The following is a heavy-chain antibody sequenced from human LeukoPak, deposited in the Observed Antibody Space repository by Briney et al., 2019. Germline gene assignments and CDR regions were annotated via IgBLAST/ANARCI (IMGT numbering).Heavy chain of an antibody. J-gene: IGHJ4*02. D-gene: IGHD1-26*01. Sequence: PSETLSLTCSVSGVSISSHYWSWLRQPPGKGLEWIGYIFYSRSTNYNPSLKSRVTISVDTSKNHFSLKLSSVTAADTAVYYCARGGSYFDYWGQGTLVTVSS. CDR3: ARGGSYFDY. CDR1: GVSISSHY. V-gene: IGHV4-59*11. CDR2: IFYSRST.